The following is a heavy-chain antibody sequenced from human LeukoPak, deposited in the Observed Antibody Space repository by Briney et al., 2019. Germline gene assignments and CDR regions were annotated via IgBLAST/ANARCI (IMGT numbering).Heavy chain of an antibody. J-gene: IGHJ4*02. CDR3: ARGGYSHGYRLFNY. CDR2: IYNSGST. D-gene: IGHD5-18*01. V-gene: IGHV4-59*01. Sequence: PSETLSLTCRASGGSISSYYWSWIRQPPGKGLEWIGYIYNSGSTNYNPALKSRGSISVDTSKNQFSLNLNSVTAADTAVYYCARGGYSHGYRLFNYWGQGTLAIVSS. CDR1: GGSISSYY.